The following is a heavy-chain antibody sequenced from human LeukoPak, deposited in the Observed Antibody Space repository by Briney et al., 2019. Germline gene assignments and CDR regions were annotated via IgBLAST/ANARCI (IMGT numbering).Heavy chain of an antibody. J-gene: IGHJ4*02. Sequence: GGSLRLSCAASGFTFSSYAMSWVRQAPGKGLEWVSAISGSGGSTYYADSVKGRFTISRDNSKNTLYLQMNSLRAEDTAVYYCAKDGRVAKITMVRGVMGYFDYWGQGTLVTVSS. V-gene: IGHV3-23*01. CDR2: ISGSGGST. CDR1: GFTFSSYA. CDR3: AKDGRVAKITMVRGVMGYFDY. D-gene: IGHD3-10*01.